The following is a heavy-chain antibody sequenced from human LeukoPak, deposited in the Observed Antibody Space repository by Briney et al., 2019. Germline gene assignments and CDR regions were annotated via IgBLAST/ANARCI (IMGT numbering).Heavy chain of an antibody. V-gene: IGHV3-74*01. CDR2: INSDGSST. CDR1: GFTFSSYW. D-gene: IGHD5-18*01. Sequence: GGSLRLSCAASGFTFSSYWMHWVRQAPGKGLVWVSRINSDGSSTSYAGSVKGGFTISRDNAKNTLYLQMNSMRAEDTAVYYCERDAGYDWFDPWGQGTLVTVSS. CDR3: ERDAGYDWFDP. J-gene: IGHJ5*02.